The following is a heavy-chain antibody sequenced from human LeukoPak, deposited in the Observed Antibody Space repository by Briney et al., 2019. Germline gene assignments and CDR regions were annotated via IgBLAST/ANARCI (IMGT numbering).Heavy chain of an antibody. CDR1: GGSISSSSYY. CDR2: IYYSGST. CDR3: ARNTYYYDSSGYLSYYYYYYMDV. J-gene: IGHJ6*03. D-gene: IGHD3-22*01. Sequence: PSETLSLTCTVSGGSISSSSYYWGWIRQPPGKGLEWIGSIYYSGSTYYNPSLKSRVTISVDTSKNQFSLKLSSVTAADTAVYYCARNTYYYDSSGYLSYYYYYYMDVWGKGTSVTISS. V-gene: IGHV4-39*07.